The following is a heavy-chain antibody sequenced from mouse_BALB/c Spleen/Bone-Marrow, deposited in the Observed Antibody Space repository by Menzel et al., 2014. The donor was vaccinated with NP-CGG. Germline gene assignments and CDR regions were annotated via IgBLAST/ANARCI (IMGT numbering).Heavy chain of an antibody. J-gene: IGHJ3*01. D-gene: IGHD2-3*01. Sequence: VKLMESGAELVRPGTSVKISCKASGYAFTNYWLGWVKQRPGHGLEWIGDIYPGSGNTYYNEKFKGKATLTADKSSSTAYMQPSSLTSEDSAVYFCARLRGYSQAWFAYWGQGTLVTVSA. CDR2: IYPGSGNT. CDR1: GYAFTNYW. V-gene: IGHV1-63*01. CDR3: ARLRGYSQAWFAY.